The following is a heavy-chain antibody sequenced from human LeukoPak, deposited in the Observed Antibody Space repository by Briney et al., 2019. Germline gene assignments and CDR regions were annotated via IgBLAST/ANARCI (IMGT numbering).Heavy chain of an antibody. CDR1: GGTISSYY. Sequence: SETLSLTCTVSGGTISSYYLNWVRQPPGKGLEWIGYIYYSGSTTYNPSLKSRVTISVDTSKNQFSLMLSSVTVADTAVYYCARRTVVLDDWGQGALVTVSS. CDR2: IYYSGST. V-gene: IGHV4-59*08. J-gene: IGHJ4*02. CDR3: ARRTVVLDD. D-gene: IGHD4-17*01.